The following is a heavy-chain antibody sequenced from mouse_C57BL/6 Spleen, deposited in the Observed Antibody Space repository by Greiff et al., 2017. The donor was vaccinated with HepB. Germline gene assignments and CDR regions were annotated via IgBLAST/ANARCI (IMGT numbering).Heavy chain of an antibody. Sequence: LKESGPELVKPGASVKISCKASGYSFTDYNMNWVKQSNGKSLEWIGVINPNYGTTSYNQKFKGKATLTVDQSSSTAYMQLNSLTSEDSAVYYCARTPIYYGYDEGGDYWGQGTTLTVSS. D-gene: IGHD2-2*01. CDR2: INPNYGTT. CDR1: GYSFTDYN. V-gene: IGHV1-39*01. CDR3: ARTPIYYGYDEGGDY. J-gene: IGHJ2*01.